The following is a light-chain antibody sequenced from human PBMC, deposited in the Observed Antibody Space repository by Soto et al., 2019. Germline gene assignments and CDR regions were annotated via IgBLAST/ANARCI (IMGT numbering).Light chain of an antibody. CDR1: SRDVGGYNS. CDR3: CSFAGGNTYV. V-gene: IGLV2-8*01. J-gene: IGLJ1*01. CDR2: GVS. Sequence: QSALTQPPSASGSPGQSVTISCTGTSRDVGGYNSVSWHQQHPGKAPQLIIYGVSQRPSGVPDRFSGSKSGNTASLTVSGLQADDEADYFCCSFAGGNTYVFGSGTKLTVL.